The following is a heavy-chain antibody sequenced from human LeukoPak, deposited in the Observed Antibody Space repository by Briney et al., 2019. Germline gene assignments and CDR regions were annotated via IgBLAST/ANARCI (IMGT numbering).Heavy chain of an antibody. CDR1: SGSISNYY. CDR2: IFHSGST. Sequence: SETLSLTCTVSSGSISNYYWSWIRQAPGKGLEWIGYIFHSGSTDCNPSLKSRVTISVDTSKNLFSLKLSSVTAADTAVYYCARVPALPFGAFDIWGQGTMVTVSS. J-gene: IGHJ3*02. D-gene: IGHD1-26*01. V-gene: IGHV4-59*01. CDR3: ARVPALPFGAFDI.